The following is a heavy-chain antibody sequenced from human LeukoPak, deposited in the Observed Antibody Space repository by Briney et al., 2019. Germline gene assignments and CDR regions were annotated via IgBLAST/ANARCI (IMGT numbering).Heavy chain of an antibody. J-gene: IGHJ4*02. CDR2: ITSGGDSI. Sequence: GGSLRLSCVGSGFIFGDFYMNWIRQAPGKGLEWISFITSGGDSIYYADSVKGRFTVFRDNAKNSLYLEMKSLRAEDTAVYFCARDPEYSDRRGQGTLVTVSS. V-gene: IGHV3-11*01. CDR1: GFIFGDFY. CDR3: ARDPEYSDR. D-gene: IGHD4-17*01.